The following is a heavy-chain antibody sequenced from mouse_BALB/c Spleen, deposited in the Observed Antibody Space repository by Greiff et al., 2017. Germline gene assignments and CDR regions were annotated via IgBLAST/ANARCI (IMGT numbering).Heavy chain of an antibody. CDR3: TYGNVDY. D-gene: IGHD2-1*01. CDR1: GYTFTSYW. Sequence: QVQLQQPGAELVRPGASVKLSCKASGYTFTSYWINWVKQRPGQGLEWIGNIYPSDSYTNYNQKFKDKATLTVDKSSSTAYMQLSSPTSEDSAVYYCTYGNVDYWGQGTTLTVSS. CDR2: IYPSDSYT. J-gene: IGHJ2*01. V-gene: IGHV1-69*02.